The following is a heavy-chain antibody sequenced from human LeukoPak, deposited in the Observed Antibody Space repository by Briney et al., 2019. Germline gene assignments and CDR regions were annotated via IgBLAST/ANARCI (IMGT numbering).Heavy chain of an antibody. Sequence: ASVKVSCKASGYTFTSYYMHWVRQAPGQGLEWMGIINPSGGSTSYAQKFQGRVTMTRDMSTSTVYMELSSLRSEDTAVYYCAREGLVWTYYYDSSGYWGIDYWGQGTLVTVSS. D-gene: IGHD3-22*01. CDR1: GYTFTSYY. V-gene: IGHV1-46*01. CDR2: INPSGGST. CDR3: AREGLVWTYYYDSSGYWGIDY. J-gene: IGHJ4*02.